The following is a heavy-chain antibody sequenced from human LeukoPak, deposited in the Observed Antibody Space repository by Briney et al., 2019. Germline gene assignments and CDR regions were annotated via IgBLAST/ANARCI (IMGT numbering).Heavy chain of an antibody. CDR1: GGSISSGNFY. CDR2: IYYSGST. V-gene: IGHV4-39*01. J-gene: IGHJ4*02. Sequence: SETLSLTRTVSGGSISSGNFYWGWIRQPPGKGLEWIGNIYYSGSTYCNPSLNSRVTISVDTSKNQFSLKLSSVTATDTAVYYCARRLSMDKSFDYWGQGTLVTVSS. D-gene: IGHD2-2*03. CDR3: ARRLSMDKSFDY.